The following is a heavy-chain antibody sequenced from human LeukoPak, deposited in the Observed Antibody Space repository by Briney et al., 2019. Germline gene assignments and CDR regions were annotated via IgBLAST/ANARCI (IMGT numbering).Heavy chain of an antibody. V-gene: IGHV3-11*01. CDR1: GFTFSDYY. CDR3: AREDSYGYAGWFDP. Sequence: GGSLRLSCAASGFTFSDYYMSWIRQAPGKGLEWVSYSSSSGSTIYYADSVKGRFTISRDNAKNSLYLQMNSLRAEDTAVYYCAREDSYGYAGWFDPWGQGTLVTVSS. D-gene: IGHD5-18*01. J-gene: IGHJ5*02. CDR2: SSSSGSTI.